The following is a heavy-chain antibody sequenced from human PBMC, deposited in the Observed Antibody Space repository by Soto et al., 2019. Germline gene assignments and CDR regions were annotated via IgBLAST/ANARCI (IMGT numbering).Heavy chain of an antibody. J-gene: IGHJ4*02. D-gene: IGHD6-13*01. CDR2: IYYSGST. Sequence: SETLSLTCTVSGGSISSSSYYWGWIRQPPGKGLEWIGSIYYSGSTYYNPSLKSRVTISVDTSKNQFSLKLSSVTAADTAVYYCARIESHNSSSWYVGSFEKVDYWGQGTLVTVSS. V-gene: IGHV4-39*01. CDR3: ARIESHNSSSWYVGSFEKVDY. CDR1: GGSISSSSYY.